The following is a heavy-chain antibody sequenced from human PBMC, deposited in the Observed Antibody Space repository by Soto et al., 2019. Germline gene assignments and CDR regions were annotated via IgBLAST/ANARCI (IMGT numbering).Heavy chain of an antibody. J-gene: IGHJ4*02. CDR1: GFTFTRYY. D-gene: IGHD3-9*01. V-gene: IGHV3-7*03. CDR2: INLDGSEQ. CDR3: SRENWFQDY. Sequence: ETLSLSCVASGFTFTRYYMTWVRQAPGKGLEWVASINLDGSEQFYVDSVKGRFIISRDNARSSLYLQMNSLRAEDTALYFCSRENWFQDYWGPGTLVTVSS.